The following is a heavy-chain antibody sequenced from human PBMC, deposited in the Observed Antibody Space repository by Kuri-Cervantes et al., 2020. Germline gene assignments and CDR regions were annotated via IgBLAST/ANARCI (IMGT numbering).Heavy chain of an antibody. CDR3: ARALGLVLRYFDWLTGRGKWFDP. D-gene: IGHD3-9*01. V-gene: IGHV1-69*13. Sequence: SVKVSCKASGYTFTSYAISWVRQAPGQGLEWMGGIIPIFGTANYAQKFQGRVTITADESTSTAYMELSSLRSEDTAVYYCARALGLVLRYFDWLTGRGKWFDPWGQGTLVTVSS. J-gene: IGHJ5*02. CDR1: GYTFTSYA. CDR2: IIPIFGTA.